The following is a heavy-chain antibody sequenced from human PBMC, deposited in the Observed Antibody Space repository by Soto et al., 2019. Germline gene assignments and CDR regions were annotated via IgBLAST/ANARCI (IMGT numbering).Heavy chain of an antibody. V-gene: IGHV3-23*01. J-gene: IGHJ5*02. CDR2: IRGSGGST. Sequence: PGGSLRLSCAASGFTFSDYAMNWVRQTPGKGLEWVSGIRGSGGSTYYSDSVKGRFTISRDNSKNTLYLQMNSLRSEDTAVYYCARVRYCSGGSCYPYNWFDPWGQGTLVTVSS. CDR3: ARVRYCSGGSCYPYNWFDP. D-gene: IGHD2-15*01. CDR1: GFTFSDYA.